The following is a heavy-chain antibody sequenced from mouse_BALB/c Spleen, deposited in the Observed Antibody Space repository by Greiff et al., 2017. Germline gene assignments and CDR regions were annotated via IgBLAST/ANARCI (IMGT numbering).Heavy chain of an antibody. CDR1: GYAFSSYW. J-gene: IGHJ3*01. Sequence: QVQLQQSGAELVRPGSSVKISCKASGYAFSSYWMNWVKQRPGQGLEWIGQIYPGDGDTNYNGKFKGKATLTADKSSSTAYMQLSSLTSEDSAVYYCTRKTMITTSWFAYWGQGTLVTVSA. CDR2: IYPGDGDT. CDR3: TRKTMITTSWFAY. V-gene: IGHV1-80*01. D-gene: IGHD2-4*01.